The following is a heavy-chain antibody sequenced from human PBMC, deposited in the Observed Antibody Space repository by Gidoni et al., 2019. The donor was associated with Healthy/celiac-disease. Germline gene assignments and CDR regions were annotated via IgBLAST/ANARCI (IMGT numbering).Heavy chain of an antibody. CDR2: IDPSDSYT. J-gene: IGHJ1*01. Sequence: ELQLLHSGAEVKQPVQSPTISCKGSGFSLTSYWISWVRQMPGKGLEWMGRIDPSDSYTNYSPSFQGHVTISADKSISTAYLQWSSLKASDTAMYYCARHEVGAIDAEYFQHWGQGTLVTVSS. CDR3: ARHEVGAIDAEYFQH. V-gene: IGHV5-10-1*03. D-gene: IGHD1-26*01. CDR1: GFSLTSYW.